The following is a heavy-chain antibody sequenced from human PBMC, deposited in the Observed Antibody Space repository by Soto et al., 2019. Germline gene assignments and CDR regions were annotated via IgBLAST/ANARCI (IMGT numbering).Heavy chain of an antibody. CDR2: SSATGAGT. CDR1: GFTFSSYG. V-gene: IGHV3-23*01. D-gene: IGHD1-7*01. Sequence: LRLSCAASGFTFSSYGMTWVRQAPGKGLEWVSFSSATGAGTYYADSVKGRFTISRDNSKNTLCLQMTSLRADDTAVYYCAKDRRAGGNYGFYSDFWGQGALVTVSS. J-gene: IGHJ4*02. CDR3: AKDRRAGGNYGFYSDF.